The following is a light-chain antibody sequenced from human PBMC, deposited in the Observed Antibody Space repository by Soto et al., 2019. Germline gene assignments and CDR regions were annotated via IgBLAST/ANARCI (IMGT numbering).Light chain of an antibody. Sequence: EIVLTQSPGTLSLSPGERATLSCRASQSVSNNLAWYQQKPGQAPMLLIYGASTRATGIPARFSGSGSGTEFTLTISSLQSEDFAVYYCQQYNNWPPLTFGGGTKVDIK. V-gene: IGKV3-15*01. CDR1: QSVSNN. CDR3: QQYNNWPPLT. J-gene: IGKJ4*01. CDR2: GAS.